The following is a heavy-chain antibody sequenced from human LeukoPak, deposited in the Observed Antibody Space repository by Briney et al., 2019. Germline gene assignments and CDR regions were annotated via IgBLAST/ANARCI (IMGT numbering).Heavy chain of an antibody. Sequence: GGSLRLSCAASAFTVTTNYMSWVRQAPGKGLEWVAVISYDGSNKYYADSVKGRFTISRDNSKNTLYLQMNSLRAEDTAVYYCAKLREFGELLNWGQGTLVTVSS. J-gene: IGHJ4*02. CDR1: AFTVTTNY. CDR2: ISYDGSNK. CDR3: AKLREFGELLN. D-gene: IGHD3-10*01. V-gene: IGHV3-30*18.